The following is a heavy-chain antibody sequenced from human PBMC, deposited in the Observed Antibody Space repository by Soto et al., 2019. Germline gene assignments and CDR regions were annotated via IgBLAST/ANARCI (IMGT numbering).Heavy chain of an antibody. V-gene: IGHV3-53*01. CDR1: GFTVSSNY. CDR3: ASGYDSSGYGAFDI. CDR2: IYSGGST. J-gene: IGHJ3*02. Sequence: GGSLRLSCAASGFTVSSNYMSWVRQAPGKGLEWVSVIYSGGSTYYADSVKGRFTISRDNSKNTLYLQVNSLRAEDTAVYYCASGYDSSGYGAFDIWGQGTMVTVSS. D-gene: IGHD3-22*01.